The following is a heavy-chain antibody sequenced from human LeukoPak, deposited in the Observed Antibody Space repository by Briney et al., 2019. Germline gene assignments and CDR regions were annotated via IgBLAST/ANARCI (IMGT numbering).Heavy chain of an antibody. Sequence: GGSLRLSCAASGFTFSSYGMSWVRQAPGKGLEWVSAISGSGGSTYYADSVKGRFTISRDNSKNTLYLQMNSLRAEDTAVYYCAGAGYKTPRYFDYWGQGTLVTVSS. CDR2: ISGSGGST. V-gene: IGHV3-23*01. CDR3: AGAGYKTPRYFDY. CDR1: GFTFSSYG. J-gene: IGHJ4*02. D-gene: IGHD1-14*01.